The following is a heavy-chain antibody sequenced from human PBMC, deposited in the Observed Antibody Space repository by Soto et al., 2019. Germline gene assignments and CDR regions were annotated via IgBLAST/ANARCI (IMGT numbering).Heavy chain of an antibody. V-gene: IGHV1-69*13. CDR1: GGTFSSYA. CDR3: ARGPATFWSGYYPITRYGMDV. D-gene: IGHD3-3*01. J-gene: IGHJ6*02. CDR2: TIPIFGTA. Sequence: GASVKVSCKASGGTFSSYAISWVRQAPGQGLEWMGGTIPIFGTANYAQKFQGRVTITADESTSTAYMELSSLRSEDTAVYYCARGPATFWSGYYPITRYGMDVWGQGTTVTVSS.